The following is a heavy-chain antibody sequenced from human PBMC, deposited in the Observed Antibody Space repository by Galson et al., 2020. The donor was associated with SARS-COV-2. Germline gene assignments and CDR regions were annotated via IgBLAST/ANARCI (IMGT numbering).Heavy chain of an antibody. Sequence: PGGSLRLSCAASGFTFSSYAMHWVRQAPGKGLEWVAVISYDGSNKYYADSVKGRFTISRDNSKNTLYLQMNSLRAEDTAVYYCARDLLMVNPYYCYYGMDVWGQGTTVTVSS. D-gene: IGHD2-8*01. CDR2: ISYDGSNK. CDR3: ARDLLMVNPYYCYYGMDV. V-gene: IGHV3-30-3*01. J-gene: IGHJ6*02. CDR1: GFTFSSYA.